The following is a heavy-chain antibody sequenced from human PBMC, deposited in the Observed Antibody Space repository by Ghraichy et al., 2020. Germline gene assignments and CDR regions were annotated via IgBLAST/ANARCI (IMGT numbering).Heavy chain of an antibody. CDR1: GGSFSGYY. CDR2: INHSGST. CDR3: ARFAKTYYYDSSGYYSAYYFDY. J-gene: IGHJ4*02. Sequence: SETLSLTCAVYGGSFSGYYWSWIRQPPGKGLEWIGEINHSGSTNYNPSLKSRVTISVDTSKNQFSLKLSSVTAADTAVYYCARFAKTYYYDSSGYYSAYYFDYWGQGTLVTVSS. V-gene: IGHV4-34*01. D-gene: IGHD3-22*01.